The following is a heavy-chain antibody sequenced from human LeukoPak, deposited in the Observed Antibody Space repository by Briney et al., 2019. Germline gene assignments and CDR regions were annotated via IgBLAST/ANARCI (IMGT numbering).Heavy chain of an antibody. CDR3: VREHCSGGTCYSFFDY. J-gene: IGHJ4*02. Sequence: PGGSLRLSCAASGFTVSSNHMSWVRQAPGKGVEWVSVFYCGSSTSYPASVTGRFTLSRHNSNNTLYLQMNSLRADDTAVYYSVREHCSGGTCYSFFDYWGQGTLVTVSS. D-gene: IGHD2-15*01. CDR2: FYCGSST. CDR1: GFTVSSNH. V-gene: IGHV3-53*01.